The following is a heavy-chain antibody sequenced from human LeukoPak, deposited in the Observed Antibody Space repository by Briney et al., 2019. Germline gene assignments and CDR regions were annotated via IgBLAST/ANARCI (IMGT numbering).Heavy chain of an antibody. CDR3: ASSYYYDSSSIDY. Sequence: SETLSLTCTVSGGSISSYYWSWIRQPPGKGLEWIGYIYYSGSTNYNPSLKSRVTISVDTSKNQFSLKLSSVTAADTAVYYCASSYYYDSSSIDYWGQGTLVTVSS. V-gene: IGHV4-59*01. CDR2: IYYSGST. D-gene: IGHD3-22*01. CDR1: GGSISSYY. J-gene: IGHJ4*02.